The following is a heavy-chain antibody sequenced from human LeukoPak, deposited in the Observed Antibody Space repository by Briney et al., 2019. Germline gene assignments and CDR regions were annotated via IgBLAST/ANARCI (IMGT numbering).Heavy chain of an antibody. J-gene: IGHJ4*02. V-gene: IGHV1-2*02. CDR1: GYILTGYF. CDR3: ACGPSFFDF. CDR2: INPNTGGT. Sequence: SVKASCKASGYILTGYFMHGVRHAPRQGHEWMGWINPNTGGTNYPHKFKSRVTMTRDTSMNTAYMELSRLSSADTAIYYCACGPSFFDFWGQGALVTVSA.